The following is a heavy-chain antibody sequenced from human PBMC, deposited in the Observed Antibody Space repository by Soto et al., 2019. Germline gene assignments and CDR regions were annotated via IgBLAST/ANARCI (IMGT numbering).Heavy chain of an antibody. Sequence: QVQLQESGPGLVKPSETLSLTCTVSGGSFSSYTGSWIRQPPGRGLDWIGYIYYSGSTNYNPSLKSRVTISVDTSKNQFSLKLTSVTAADTAVYYCARGGTVVNGFDYWGQGTLVTVSS. J-gene: IGHJ4*02. V-gene: IGHV4-59*01. CDR1: GGSFSSYT. CDR3: ARGGTVVNGFDY. CDR2: IYYSGST. D-gene: IGHD2-15*01.